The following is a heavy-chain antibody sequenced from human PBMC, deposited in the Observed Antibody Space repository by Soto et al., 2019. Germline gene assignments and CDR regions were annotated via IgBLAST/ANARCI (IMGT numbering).Heavy chain of an antibody. V-gene: IGHV4-39*01. CDR3: AKDASCYSCGA. Sequence: QLQLQESGPGLVKPSETLSLTCAVSGGSISSSNFYWGWFRQPPGKGREWIGRFRFGGSTHYSPSLESRLTISVDTSKCQSSRTLRSVTATDTAVYYCAKDASCYSCGAWGQGALVTVSS. D-gene: IGHD2-15*01. CDR2: FRFGGST. CDR1: GGSISSSNFY. J-gene: IGHJ1*01.